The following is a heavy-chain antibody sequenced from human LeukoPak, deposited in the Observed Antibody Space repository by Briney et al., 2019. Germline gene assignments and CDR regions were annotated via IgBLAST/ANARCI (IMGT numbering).Heavy chain of an antibody. CDR3: ARGSYYYDSSGYYYYFDY. D-gene: IGHD3-22*01. CDR1: GGSVSSGSYY. CDR2: IYYSGST. V-gene: IGHV4-61*01. J-gene: IGHJ4*02. Sequence: PSGTLSLTCTVSGGSVSSGSYYWSWIRQPPGKGLEWIGYIYYSGSTNYNPSLKSRVTISVDTSKNQFSLKLSSVAAADTAVYYCARGSYYYDSSGYYYYFDYWGQGTLVTVSS.